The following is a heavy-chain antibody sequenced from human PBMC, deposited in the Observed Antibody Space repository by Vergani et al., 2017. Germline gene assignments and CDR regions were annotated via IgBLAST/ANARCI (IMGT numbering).Heavy chain of an antibody. J-gene: IGHJ4*02. V-gene: IGHV4-34*01. Sequence: QVQLQQWGAGLLKPSETLSLTCAVYGGSFSGYYWSWIRQPPGKGLEWIGEINHSGSTNYNPSLKSRVSISVDMSKSQFSLNLISVTAADTAVYYCARAYGDYLKTIDYWGQGTLVTVSS. D-gene: IGHD4-17*01. CDR2: INHSGST. CDR1: GGSFSGYY. CDR3: ARAYGDYLKTIDY.